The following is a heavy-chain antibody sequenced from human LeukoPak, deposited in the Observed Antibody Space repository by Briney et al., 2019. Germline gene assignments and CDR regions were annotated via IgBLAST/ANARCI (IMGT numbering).Heavy chain of an antibody. D-gene: IGHD4-17*01. J-gene: IGHJ4*02. CDR1: GGSISSGGYY. CDR3: ARVPADGDYGRFDY. V-gene: IGHV4-31*03. Sequence: SETLSLTCTVSGGSISSGGYYWSWIRQHPGKGLEWIGYIYYSGSTYYNPSLKSRVTISVDTSKNQFSLKLSSATAADTAVYYCARVPADGDYGRFDYWGQGTLVTVSS. CDR2: IYYSGST.